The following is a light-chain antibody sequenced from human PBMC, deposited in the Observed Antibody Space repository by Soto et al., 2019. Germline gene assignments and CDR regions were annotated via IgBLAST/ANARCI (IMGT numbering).Light chain of an antibody. CDR1: STDVGGYNY. CDR2: EVS. J-gene: IGLJ1*01. V-gene: IGLV2-8*01. CDR3: SSYAGSNNRRV. Sequence: QSALTQPPSASGSPGQSVTIPCTGTSTDVGGYNYISWYQHHPGKGPKLIIYEVSERPSGVPDRFSGSKSGNTASLTVSGLQAEYEADYYCSSYAGSNNRRVCGSGTKVTVL.